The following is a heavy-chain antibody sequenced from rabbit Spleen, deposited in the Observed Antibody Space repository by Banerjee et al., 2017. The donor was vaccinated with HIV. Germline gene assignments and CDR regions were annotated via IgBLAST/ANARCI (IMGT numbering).Heavy chain of an antibody. CDR3: ARDVGKTYPSYLNL. D-gene: IGHD7-1*01. CDR2: INTYTVKS. Sequence: QQQLVESGGGLVKPGASLTLTCKASGFSFSDRDVMCWVRQAPGKGLEWIACINTYTVKSVYASWATGRFTFSRTSSTTVTLQMTSLTAADTAAYFCARDVGKTYPSYLNLWGQGTLVTVS. CDR1: GFSFSDRDV. V-gene: IGHV1S45*01. J-gene: IGHJ4*01.